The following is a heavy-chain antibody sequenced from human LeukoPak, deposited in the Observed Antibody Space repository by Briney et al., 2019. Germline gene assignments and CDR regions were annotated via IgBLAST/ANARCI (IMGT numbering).Heavy chain of an antibody. V-gene: IGHV1-2*02. Sequence: ASVKVSCKASGYTFTGYYVHWVRQAPGQGLEWLGWINPNSGDTNYAQKFQGRVTMTRDTSISTAYMELSSLRSDDTAVYYCAREDITTTGTNYYYYYGMDVWGQGTTVTVSS. CDR2: INPNSGDT. D-gene: IGHD6-13*01. CDR3: AREDITTTGTNYYYYYGMDV. J-gene: IGHJ6*02. CDR1: GYTFTGYY.